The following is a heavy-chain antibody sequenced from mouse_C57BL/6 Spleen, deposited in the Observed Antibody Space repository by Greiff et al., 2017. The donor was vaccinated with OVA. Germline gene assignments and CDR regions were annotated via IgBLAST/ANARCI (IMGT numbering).Heavy chain of an antibody. Sequence: EVNVVESGGGLVKPGGSLKLSCAASGFTFSDYGMHWVRQAPEKGLEWVAYISSGSSTIYYADTVKGRFTISRDNAKNTLFLQMTSLRSEDTAMYYCARHYPDYFDYWGQGTTLTVSS. CDR1: GFTFSDYG. J-gene: IGHJ2*01. CDR2: ISSGSSTI. CDR3: ARHYPDYFDY. D-gene: IGHD5-5*01. V-gene: IGHV5-17*01.